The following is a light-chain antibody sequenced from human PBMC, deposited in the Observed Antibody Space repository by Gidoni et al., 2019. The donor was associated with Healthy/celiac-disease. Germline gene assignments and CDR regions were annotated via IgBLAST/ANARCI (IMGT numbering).Light chain of an antibody. Sequence: IQMTQSPSTLSASVAARVTITCRASQSISSWLACYQQKPGKAPTLLADTASRLASGVPSRCGGSGSGTEFTLTSSILQPDDFATYYCQQNNSYWTFGQXTKVEIK. V-gene: IGKV1-5*03. CDR1: QSISSW. J-gene: IGKJ1*01. CDR2: TAS. CDR3: QQNNSYWT.